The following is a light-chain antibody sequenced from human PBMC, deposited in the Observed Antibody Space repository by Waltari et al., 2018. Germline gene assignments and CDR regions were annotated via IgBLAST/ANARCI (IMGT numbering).Light chain of an antibody. Sequence: EVVMTQSPLSLPVTLGQPASISCRRSPSLVYRDGNTYLNWYQQRPGQSPRRLIYKVSNRDSGVPDRVRGRGSVTDFKLKIGSVEDEDVGVYYGMQGTQLPPYTFGQGTKLEIK. J-gene: IGKJ2*01. V-gene: IGKV2-30*01. CDR3: MQGTQLPPYT. CDR1: PSLVYRDGNTY. CDR2: KVS.